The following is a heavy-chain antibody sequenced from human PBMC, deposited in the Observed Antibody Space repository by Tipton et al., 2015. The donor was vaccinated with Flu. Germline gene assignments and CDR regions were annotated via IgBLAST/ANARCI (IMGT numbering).Heavy chain of an antibody. V-gene: IGHV3-30*04. Sequence: LRLSCAASGFTFSSYAMHWVRQAPGKGLEWVAVISYDGSNKYYADSVKGRFTISRDNSKNSLYLQMNSLRAEDTAVYYCARVAEYGDTGYFDYWGQGTLVTVSS. CDR3: ARVAEYGDTGYFDY. J-gene: IGHJ4*02. CDR1: GFTFSSYA. CDR2: ISYDGSNK. D-gene: IGHD4-17*01.